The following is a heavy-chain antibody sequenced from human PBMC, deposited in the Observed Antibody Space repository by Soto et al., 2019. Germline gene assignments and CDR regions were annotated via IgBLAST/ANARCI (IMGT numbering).Heavy chain of an antibody. Sequence: EVQLVESGGGLVKPGESLRPSCAASGFSFRNAWMNWVRQAPGRGLEWVGRNKSKADGRTTDYASPVRDRFFISRDDAKNTLYLQMNSLEIEYKAVYYGTLTYHYGSESYYFQYWGQGTLVTVSS. V-gene: IGHV3-15*07. D-gene: IGHD3-10*01. CDR2: NKSKADGRTT. CDR1: GFSFRNAW. CDR3: TLTYHYGSESYYFQY. J-gene: IGHJ1*01.